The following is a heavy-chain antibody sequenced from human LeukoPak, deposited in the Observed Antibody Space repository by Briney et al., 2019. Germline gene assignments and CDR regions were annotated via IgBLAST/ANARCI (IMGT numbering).Heavy chain of an antibody. V-gene: IGHV3-23*01. J-gene: IGHJ4*02. Sequence: GGSLRLSCAASGFTFSTFAMSWVRQAPGKGLEWVSTISSSGSGTYYADSVKGRFTISRDNSNNALYLQMNSPRAEDTAVYFCSKGGSSWSRWYYWGQGTLVTVSS. D-gene: IGHD6-13*01. CDR3: SKGGSSWSRWYY. CDR2: ISSSGSGT. CDR1: GFTFSTFA.